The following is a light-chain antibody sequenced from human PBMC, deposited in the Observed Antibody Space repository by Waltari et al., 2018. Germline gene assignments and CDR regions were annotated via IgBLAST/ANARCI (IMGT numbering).Light chain of an antibody. CDR2: DVS. CDR3: CSYAGSYTWV. V-gene: IGLV2-11*01. CDR1: TRAGGGETY. Sequence: QSALTQPPSVSGSPGQSVTISCPGTTRAGGGETYSSWYQQHPGKAPKLMIYDVSKRPSGVPDRFSGSKSGNTASLTISGLQAEDEADYYCCSYAGSYTWVFGGGTKLTVL. J-gene: IGLJ3*02.